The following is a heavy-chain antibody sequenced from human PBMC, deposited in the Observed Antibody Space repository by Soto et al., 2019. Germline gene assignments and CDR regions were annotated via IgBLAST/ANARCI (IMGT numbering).Heavy chain of an antibody. J-gene: IGHJ4*02. CDR3: VRGDGDYHDGNGYLGRH. D-gene: IGHD3-22*01. CDR1: GFTFRTYW. CDR2: IKSDGSGT. V-gene: IGHV3-74*01. Sequence: EVQLVESGGGLVQLGGSLRLSCEASGFTFRTYWMHWVRQAPGKGLEWVSRIKSDGSGTYYADSVEGRFTISRDNAQNTLYLQMNRLRAEDTAVYYCVRGDGDYHDGNGYLGRHWGQGTLVTVSS.